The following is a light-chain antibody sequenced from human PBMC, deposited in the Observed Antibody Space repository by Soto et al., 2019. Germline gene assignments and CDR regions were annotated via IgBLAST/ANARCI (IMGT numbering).Light chain of an antibody. Sequence: EIVLTQSPGTLSLSPGERATLSCRASQSVSGSSVAWYQQKRGQAPRLLIYGASSRASGIPDRFSGGGSGTDFTLTISRLEPEDFAVYYCQVSGRSALYTFGQGTRLEIK. CDR2: GAS. CDR3: QVSGRSALYT. CDR1: QSVSGSS. V-gene: IGKV3-20*01. J-gene: IGKJ2*01.